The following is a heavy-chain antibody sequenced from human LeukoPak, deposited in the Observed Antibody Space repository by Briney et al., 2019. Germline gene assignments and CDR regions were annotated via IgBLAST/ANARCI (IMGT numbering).Heavy chain of an antibody. CDR3: VRLTFYEGRGHYPDH. CDR2: ISSDGTSA. Sequence: GSLRLSCGASGFTFSSHRMHWVRQAPGEAPAWVARISSDGTSAVYADSVRGRFTVSRDNAKSTMFLQMDSLRAEDTAVYYCVRLTFYEGRGHYPDHWGQGTLVTVSS. J-gene: IGHJ4*02. V-gene: IGHV3-74*01. CDR1: GFTFSSHR. D-gene: IGHD3-22*01.